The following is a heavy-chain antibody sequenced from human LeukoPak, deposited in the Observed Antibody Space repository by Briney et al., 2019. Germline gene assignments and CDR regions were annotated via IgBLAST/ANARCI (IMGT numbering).Heavy chain of an antibody. D-gene: IGHD5-18*01. CDR1: GFTFSTYT. CDR3: ARTQGGYSYGGNFDY. J-gene: IGHJ4*02. CDR2: ISSSTTYI. Sequence: GGSLRLSCEASGFTFSTYTMNWVRQAPGKGLEWVSSISSSTTYIYYADSLKGRFTISRDNAKNSLYLQMNSLRDEDTAVYYCARTQGGYSYGGNFDYWGQGTLVTVSS. V-gene: IGHV3-21*01.